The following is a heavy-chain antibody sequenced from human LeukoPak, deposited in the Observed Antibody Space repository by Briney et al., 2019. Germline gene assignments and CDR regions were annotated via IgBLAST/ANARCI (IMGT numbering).Heavy chain of an antibody. V-gene: IGHV3-33*01. CDR3: ARDRHDYGGNTCLDY. CDR2: IWYDGSNK. D-gene: IGHD4-23*01. CDR1: GFTFSSYG. J-gene: IGHJ4*02. Sequence: GGSLRLSCAASGFTFSSYGMHWVPQAPGKGLEWVAVIWYDGSNKYYADSVKGRFTISRDNSKNTLYLQMNSLRAEDTAVYYCARDRHDYGGNTCLDYWGQGTLVTVSS.